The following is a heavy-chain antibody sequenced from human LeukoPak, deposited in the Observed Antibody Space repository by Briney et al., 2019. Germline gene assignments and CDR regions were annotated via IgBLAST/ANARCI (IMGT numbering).Heavy chain of an antibody. CDR2: IYTSGST. Sequence: SETLSLTCIVSGDSISSYYWSWIRQPAGKGLEWIGRIYTSGSTNYNPSLKSRVTMSVDTSKNQFSLKLSSVTAADTAVYYCARDASSSWLTHDAFDIWGQGTMVTVSS. D-gene: IGHD6-13*01. V-gene: IGHV4-4*07. CDR3: ARDASSSWLTHDAFDI. CDR1: GDSISSYY. J-gene: IGHJ3*02.